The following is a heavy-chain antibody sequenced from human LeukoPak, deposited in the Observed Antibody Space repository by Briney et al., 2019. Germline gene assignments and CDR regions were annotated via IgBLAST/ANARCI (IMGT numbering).Heavy chain of an antibody. Sequence: GGSLRLSCAASGFTFSSYAMSWVRQAPGKGLEWVSAISGSGGSTYFADSVKGRFTISRDNSKNTLYLQMNSLRAEDTAVYYCAKGAGIVVVVAAKDAFDIWGQGTMVTVSS. CDR2: ISGSGGST. CDR1: GFTFSSYA. CDR3: AKGAGIVVVVAAKDAFDI. V-gene: IGHV3-23*01. D-gene: IGHD2-15*01. J-gene: IGHJ3*02.